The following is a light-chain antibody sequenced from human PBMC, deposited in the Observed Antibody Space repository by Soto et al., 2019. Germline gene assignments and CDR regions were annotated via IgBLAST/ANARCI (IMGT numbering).Light chain of an antibody. Sequence: DIQMTQSPYSLSASVGDTVTITCRASKSINTYLNWCQQKPGKAPELLIYAASSLRSGVPLRFTGSGSGTVFAFFIFSLQPDDFASSYCQHSYTTPLTFGGGTKVDIK. CDR1: KSINTY. CDR3: QHSYTTPLT. J-gene: IGKJ4*01. CDR2: AAS. V-gene: IGKV1-39*01.